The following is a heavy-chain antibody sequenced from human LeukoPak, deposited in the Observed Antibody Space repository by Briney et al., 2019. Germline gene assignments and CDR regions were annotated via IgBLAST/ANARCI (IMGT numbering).Heavy chain of an antibody. Sequence: SETLSLTCTVSGGSIISDYWSWIRQPPGKGLEWIGYIYYSGSTNYNPSLKSRVTISVDTSKNQFSLKLSSVTAADTAVYYCARRYCSGSSCSSVYFDSWGQGTLVIVSS. V-gene: IGHV4-59*01. CDR3: ARRYCSGSSCSSVYFDS. D-gene: IGHD2-15*01. J-gene: IGHJ4*02. CDR1: GGSIISDY. CDR2: IYYSGST.